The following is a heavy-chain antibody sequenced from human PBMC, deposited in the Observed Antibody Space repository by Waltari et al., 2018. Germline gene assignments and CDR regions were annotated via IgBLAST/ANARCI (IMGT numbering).Heavy chain of an antibody. Sequence: EVQLLESGGGLVQPGGSLSLSWSASGFGFGGFAMNWVRQPPGKGLGWVSGVSGSGATTNYADSVRGRFTVSRDNSRNTVYLQMNSLRAEDTAVYYCAKAFRGYSGSYFDIWGRGTLVAVSA. CDR3: AKAFRGYSGSYFDI. V-gene: IGHV3-23*01. CDR1: GFGFGGFA. D-gene: IGHD5-12*01. J-gene: IGHJ4*02. CDR2: VSGSGATT.